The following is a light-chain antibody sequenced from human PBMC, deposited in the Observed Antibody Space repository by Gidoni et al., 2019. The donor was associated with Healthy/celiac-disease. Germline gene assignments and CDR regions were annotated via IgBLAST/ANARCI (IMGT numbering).Light chain of an antibody. CDR1: SSDVGGYNY. J-gene: IGLJ1*01. CDR3: CSYAGSYTFV. Sequence: QSALTQPRSVSGSPGQSVTISCTGTSSDVGGYNYCSWYHQHPGKAPKLMIYDGSKRPSGVPDRFSGSKSGNTASLTISGLQAEDEADYYCCSYAGSYTFVFGTGTKVTVL. CDR2: DGS. V-gene: IGLV2-11*01.